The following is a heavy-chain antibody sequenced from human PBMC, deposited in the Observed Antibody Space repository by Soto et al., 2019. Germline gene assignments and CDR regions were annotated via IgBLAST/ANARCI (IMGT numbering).Heavy chain of an antibody. D-gene: IGHD2-2*01. V-gene: IGHV3-48*02. J-gene: IGHJ5*02. CDR1: GLTFSSYS. CDR2: ISSSSSTI. Sequence: GGSLRLSCAASGLTFSSYSMNWVRQAPGKGLEWVSYISSSSSTIYYADSAKGRFTISRDNAKNSLYLQMNSLRDEDTAVYYCARESAALNWFDPWGQGTLVTVSS. CDR3: ARESAALNWFDP.